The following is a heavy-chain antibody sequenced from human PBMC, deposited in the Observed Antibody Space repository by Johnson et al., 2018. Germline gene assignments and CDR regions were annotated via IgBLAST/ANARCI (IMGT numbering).Heavy chain of an antibody. CDR3: ARDGVSNYYYYGMDV. CDR1: GGSISSYY. Sequence: QVQLQESGPGLVKPSETLYLTCTVSGGSISSYYWSWIRQPPGKGLEWIGYIYYSGSTNYNPSLKSRVTISVDTSKNQFSLKLSSVTAADTAVYYCARDGVSNYYYYGMDVWGQGTTVTVSS. D-gene: IGHD2-2*01. CDR2: IYYSGST. V-gene: IGHV4-59*01. J-gene: IGHJ6*02.